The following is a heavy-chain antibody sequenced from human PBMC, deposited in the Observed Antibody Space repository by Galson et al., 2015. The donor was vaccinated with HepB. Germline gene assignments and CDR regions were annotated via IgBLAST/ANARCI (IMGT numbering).Heavy chain of an antibody. Sequence: SLRLSCAASGFTFSSYAMHWVRQAPGKGLEYVSAISSNGGSTYYADSVKGGFTISRDNSKNTLYLQMSSLRAEDTAVYYCISTFGGVIVPWGQGTMVTVSS. CDR3: ISTFGGVIVP. CDR2: ISSNGGST. CDR1: GFTFSSYA. D-gene: IGHD3-16*02. J-gene: IGHJ3*01. V-gene: IGHV3-64D*06.